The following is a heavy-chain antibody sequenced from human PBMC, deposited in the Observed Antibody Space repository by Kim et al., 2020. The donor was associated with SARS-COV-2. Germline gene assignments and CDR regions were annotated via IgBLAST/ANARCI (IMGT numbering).Heavy chain of an antibody. Sequence: SETLSLTCTVSGGSISSGSYYWGWIRQPPGKGLEWIGSIYYSGSTYYNPSLKSRVTISVDTSKNQFSLKLSSVTAADTAVYYCARAGGSYYWFDPWGQGT. V-gene: IGHV4-39*07. CDR2: IYYSGST. CDR1: GGSISSGSYY. D-gene: IGHD1-26*01. CDR3: ARAGGSYYWFDP. J-gene: IGHJ5*02.